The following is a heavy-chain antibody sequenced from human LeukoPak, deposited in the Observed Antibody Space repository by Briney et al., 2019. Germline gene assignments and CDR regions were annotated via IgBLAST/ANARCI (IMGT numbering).Heavy chain of an antibody. J-gene: IGHJ6*02. V-gene: IGHV1-46*01. CDR1: GYTFISYY. CDR3: ASGMTYYYDSSGYGMDV. Sequence: ASVKVSCKASGYTFISYYIHWVRQAPGQGLEWMGIINPSGGSTTCAQKFQGRVTMTRDTSTSTVYMELSSLRSEDTAVYYCASGMTYYYDSSGYGMDVWGQGTTVTVSS. D-gene: IGHD3-22*01. CDR2: INPSGGST.